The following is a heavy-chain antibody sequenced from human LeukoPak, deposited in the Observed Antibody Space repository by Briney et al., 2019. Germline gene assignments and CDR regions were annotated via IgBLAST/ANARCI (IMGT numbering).Heavy chain of an antibody. J-gene: IGHJ5*02. CDR2: ISGSGGST. V-gene: IGHV3-23*01. CDR3: AKERSSGWYLHNWFDP. D-gene: IGHD6-19*01. CDR1: GFTFSSYA. Sequence: AGGSLRLSCAASGFTFSSYAMRWVRQAPGKGLEWVSAISGSGGSTYYADSVKGRFTISRDNSKNTLYLQMNSLRAEDTAVYYCAKERSSGWYLHNWFDPWGQGTLVTVSS.